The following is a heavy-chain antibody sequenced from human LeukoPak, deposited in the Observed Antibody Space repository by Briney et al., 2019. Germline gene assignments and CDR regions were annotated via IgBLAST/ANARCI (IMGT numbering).Heavy chain of an antibody. CDR2: ISSSGGNI. CDR3: ARRRDYFDY. V-gene: IGHV3-11*01. CDR1: GFDLSDYY. Sequence: PGESLRLSCVVSGFDLSDYYMSWIRQAPGKGLEWISYISSSGGNIYFADSVKGRFTMSRDNARGSLYLQMNSLRADDTAIYYCARRRDYFDYWGQGTLVTVSS. J-gene: IGHJ4*02.